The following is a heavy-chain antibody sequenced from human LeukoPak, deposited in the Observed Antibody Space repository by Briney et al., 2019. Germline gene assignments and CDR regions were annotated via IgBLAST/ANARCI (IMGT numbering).Heavy chain of an antibody. D-gene: IGHD6-19*01. CDR1: GGSISSYY. CDR3: ARPVLSYSSGWYYWFDP. Sequence: SETLSLTCTVSGGSISSYYWSWIRQPPGKGLEWIGYIYYSGSTNYNPSLKSRVTISVDTSKNQFSLKLSSVTAADTAVYYCARPVLSYSSGWYYWFDPWGQGTLVTVSS. V-gene: IGHV4-59*08. J-gene: IGHJ5*02. CDR2: IYYSGST.